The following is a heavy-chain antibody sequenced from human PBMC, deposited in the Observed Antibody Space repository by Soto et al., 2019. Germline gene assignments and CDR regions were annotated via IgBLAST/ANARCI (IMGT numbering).Heavy chain of an antibody. CDR3: AKERGGVEENYFDY. J-gene: IGHJ4*02. V-gene: IGHV3-23*01. D-gene: IGHD1-1*01. Sequence: EVQLLESGGGLVQPGGSLRLSCAASGFTFSSYAMSWVRQAPGKGLEWVSAISGSGGSTYYADTVKGRFTISRDNSNKPQNLQRNSLRAEDTAVYYCAKERGGVEENYFDYWGQGTLVTVSS. CDR1: GFTFSSYA. CDR2: ISGSGGST.